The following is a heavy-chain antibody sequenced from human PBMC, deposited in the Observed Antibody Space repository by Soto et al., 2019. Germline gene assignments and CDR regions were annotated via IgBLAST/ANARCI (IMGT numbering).Heavy chain of an antibody. CDR2: IIPICGTA. CDR1: GGTFSSNA. CDR3: AKNSYGSNRFGY. V-gene: IGHV1-69*13. J-gene: IGHJ4*02. Sequence: SMKATCNDPGGTFSSNASSSVRQAPGQGLEWMGGIIPICGTANYAQKFQGRVTITADESTSTAYMELSSLRSEDTSLYYCAKNSYGSNRFGYWGQGTLVTV. D-gene: IGHD5-18*01.